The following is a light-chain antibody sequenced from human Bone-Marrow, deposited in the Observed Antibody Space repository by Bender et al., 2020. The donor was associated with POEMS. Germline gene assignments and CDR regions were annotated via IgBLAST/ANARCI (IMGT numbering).Light chain of an antibody. Sequence: QSALTQPASASGSRGQSITISCTGTSSNLGTFNLVSWYQQHPGKAPKLIIYEVSKRPSGVSNRFSASKSGNTASLTVSGLQDEDEADYYCCSYAGDVVFGGGTKLTVL. CDR2: EVS. CDR3: CSYAGDVV. J-gene: IGLJ2*01. CDR1: SSNLGTFNL. V-gene: IGLV2-23*02.